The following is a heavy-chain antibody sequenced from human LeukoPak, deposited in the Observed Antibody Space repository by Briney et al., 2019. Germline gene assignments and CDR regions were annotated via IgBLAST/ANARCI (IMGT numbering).Heavy chain of an antibody. CDR1: GGPIGSTKW. J-gene: IGHJ4*02. CDR3: ARYYYDSSGYYSDDY. CDR2: VHHSGST. D-gene: IGHD3-22*01. V-gene: IGHV4-4*02. Sequence: PSETLSLTCAVSGGPIGSTKWWSSVRQPPVKGLEWIGEVHHSGSTNFNPSLKSRVTRSVDKSKNQFSLKLSSVTAADTAVYYCARYYYDSSGYYSDDYWGQGTLVTVSS.